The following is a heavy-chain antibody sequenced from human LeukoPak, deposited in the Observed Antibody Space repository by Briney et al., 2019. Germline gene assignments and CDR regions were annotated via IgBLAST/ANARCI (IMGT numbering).Heavy chain of an antibody. CDR3: ARGAYGSGSYGDNWFDP. D-gene: IGHD3-10*01. CDR1: GFTFSTYA. V-gene: IGHV3-23*01. Sequence: PGGALILSCAASGFTFSTYAMSWVRQTPGKGLEWVAATSSSDAGTYHADSVRCRFTISRDNSKNTLYVQMNSLRAEDTAVYYCARGAYGSGSYGDNWFDPWGQGTLVTVSS. CDR2: TSSSDAGT. J-gene: IGHJ5*02.